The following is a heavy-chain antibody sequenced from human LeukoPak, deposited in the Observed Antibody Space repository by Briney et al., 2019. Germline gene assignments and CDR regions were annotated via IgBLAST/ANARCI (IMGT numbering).Heavy chain of an antibody. D-gene: IGHD6-13*01. Sequence: GESLKISCKHSEYSFPNYCVGWVRQMPGKGLEWMGIIYPDDSDTRYSPSLQGRVTISADKSINTAYLEWSSLKASDTATYYCAIGRGGQQLGDFWGQGTLVTVSS. CDR2: IYPDDSDT. CDR1: EYSFPNYC. CDR3: AIGRGGQQLGDF. V-gene: IGHV5-51*01. J-gene: IGHJ4*02.